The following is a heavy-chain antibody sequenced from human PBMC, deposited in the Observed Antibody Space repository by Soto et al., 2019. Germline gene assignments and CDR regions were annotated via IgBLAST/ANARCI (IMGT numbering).Heavy chain of an antibody. Sequence: PGGSLRLSCAASGFTFSNYDMHWVRQATGRGLEWVSAIGTAGNTYYPGSVKGRFTISRENAENSLYLQTNSLRTEDTAVYYCAARYCGSTSCYPLDVWGQGTTVTVSS. CDR1: GFTFSNYD. CDR2: IGTAGNT. CDR3: AARYCGSTSCYPLDV. V-gene: IGHV3-13*01. J-gene: IGHJ6*02. D-gene: IGHD2-2*01.